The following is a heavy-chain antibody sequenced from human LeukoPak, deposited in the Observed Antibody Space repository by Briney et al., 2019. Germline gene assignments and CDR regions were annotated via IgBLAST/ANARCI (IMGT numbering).Heavy chain of an antibody. CDR2: ISSSSSTK. J-gene: IGHJ4*02. Sequence: GGSLRLSCAASGFTFSSYSMNWVRQAPGKGLEWVSYISSSSSTKYYADSVKGRFTISRDNAKNSLYLQMNSLRAEDTAMYYCARERGSDSSGYRYYWGPRTPVS. V-gene: IGHV3-48*04. CDR1: GFTFSSYS. CDR3: ARERGSDSSGYRYY. D-gene: IGHD3-22*01.